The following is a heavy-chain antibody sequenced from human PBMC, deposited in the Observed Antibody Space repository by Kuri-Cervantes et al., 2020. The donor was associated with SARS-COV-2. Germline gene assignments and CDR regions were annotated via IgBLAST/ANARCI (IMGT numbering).Heavy chain of an antibody. Sequence: SETLSLTCAVSGYSISSGYYWGWIRQPPGKGLEWIGSIYYSGSTYYNPSLKSRVTISVDTSKNQFSLKLSSVTAAGTAVYYCARDPSRGVRWSGYPNYFDYWGQGTLVTVSS. CDR1: GYSISSGYY. CDR3: ARDPSRGVRWSGYPNYFDY. V-gene: IGHV4-38-2*02. CDR2: IYYSGST. D-gene: IGHD3-3*01. J-gene: IGHJ4*02.